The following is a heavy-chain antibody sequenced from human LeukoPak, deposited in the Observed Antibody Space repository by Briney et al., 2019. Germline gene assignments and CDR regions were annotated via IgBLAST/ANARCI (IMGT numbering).Heavy chain of an antibody. V-gene: IGHV3-7*01. CDR2: IKQDGSEK. Sequence: GGSLRLSCAASGFTFSSYWMSWVRQAPGKGLVWVANIKQDGSEKYYVDSVKGRFTISRDNAKNSLYLQMNSLRAEDTAVYYCAREPRSRYYYGSGASWFDPWGQGTLVTVSS. CDR1: GFTFSSYW. D-gene: IGHD3-10*01. CDR3: AREPRSRYYYGSGASWFDP. J-gene: IGHJ5*02.